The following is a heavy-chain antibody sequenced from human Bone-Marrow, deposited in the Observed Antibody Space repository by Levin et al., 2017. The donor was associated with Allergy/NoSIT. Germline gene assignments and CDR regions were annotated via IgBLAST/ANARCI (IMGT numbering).Heavy chain of an antibody. CDR2: IYYSGST. J-gene: IGHJ1*01. CDR1: GGSISSGAYY. V-gene: IGHV4-31*03. CDR3: ARIAAAGEYFQH. D-gene: IGHD6-13*01. Sequence: SQTLSLTCTVSGGSISSGAYYWSWIRQHLGKGLEWIGYIYYSGSTYYNPSLKSRVSFSVDTSKNQFSLKVNSVTAADTALYYCARIAAAGEYFQHWGQGTLVTVSS.